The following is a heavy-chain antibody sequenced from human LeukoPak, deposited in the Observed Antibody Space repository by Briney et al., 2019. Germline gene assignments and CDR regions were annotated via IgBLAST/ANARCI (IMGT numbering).Heavy chain of an antibody. V-gene: IGHV1-46*01. Sequence: ASVKVSCKASGYTFTSYYMHWVRQAPGQGLEWMGIINPSGGSTSYAQKFQGRVTMTEDTSTDTAYMELSSLRSEDTAVYYCATRLPPYYYDSSGYYEGYYFDYWGQGTLVTVSS. D-gene: IGHD3-22*01. CDR3: ATRLPPYYYDSSGYYEGYYFDY. CDR1: GYTFTSYY. CDR2: INPSGGST. J-gene: IGHJ4*02.